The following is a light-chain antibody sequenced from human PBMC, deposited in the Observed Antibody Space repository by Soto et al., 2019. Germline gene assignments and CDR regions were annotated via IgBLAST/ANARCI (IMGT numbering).Light chain of an antibody. CDR2: DNK. CDR3: GTWDSSLSAV. CDR1: NSDIGDNY. Sequence: QAVVKQPPSVSAAPGQKVTISCSGSNSDIGDNYVSWYQQLPGTAPKLLIYDNKKRPSGIPDRFSASRSGSSATLVITGLQAGDEAHYYCGTWDSSLSAVFGGGTKVSVL. J-gene: IGLJ2*01. V-gene: IGLV1-51*01.